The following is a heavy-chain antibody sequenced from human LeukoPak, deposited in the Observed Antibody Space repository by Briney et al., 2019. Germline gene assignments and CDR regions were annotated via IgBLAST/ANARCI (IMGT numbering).Heavy chain of an antibody. V-gene: IGHV1-69*13. CDR1: GYTFTKYG. Sequence: ASVKVSCKASGYTFTKYGISWVRQAPGQGLQWLGGIIPHVGSPRYTERLQDRITITADESTTTAYLELSSLRSDDTAVYYCARGGLVYDFLSGYYAPGLEYFHHWGQGSLVTVSS. CDR3: ARGGLVYDFLSGYYAPGLEYFHH. J-gene: IGHJ1*01. CDR2: IIPHVGSP. D-gene: IGHD3/OR15-3a*01.